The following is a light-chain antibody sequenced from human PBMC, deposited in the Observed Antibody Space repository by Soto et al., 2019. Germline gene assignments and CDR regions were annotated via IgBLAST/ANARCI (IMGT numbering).Light chain of an antibody. CDR3: QHYNNWPRT. CDR2: GAS. CDR1: QSVSSN. J-gene: IGKJ1*01. V-gene: IGKV3-15*01. Sequence: EIVMTQSPATLSVSPGERATLSCRASQSVSSNLAWYQQKPGQAPRLLIYGASTRATGIPARFSGSGSGTDFTLPISSLQSEDFAFYYCQHYNNWPRTFGQGTKVETK.